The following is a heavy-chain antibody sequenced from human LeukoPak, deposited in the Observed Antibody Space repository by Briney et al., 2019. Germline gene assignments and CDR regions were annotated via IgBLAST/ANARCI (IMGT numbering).Heavy chain of an antibody. J-gene: IGHJ6*02. D-gene: IGHD5-18*01. CDR1: GGSISSYY. Sequence: PSETLSLTCTVSGGSISSYYWSWIRQPPGKGLEWIGYIYYSGSTNYNPSLKSRVTISVDTSKNQFSLKLSSVTAADTAVYYCARGVNTAMIRGSYYYGMDVWGQGTTVTVSS. CDR2: IYYSGST. V-gene: IGHV4-59*12. CDR3: ARGVNTAMIRGSYYYGMDV.